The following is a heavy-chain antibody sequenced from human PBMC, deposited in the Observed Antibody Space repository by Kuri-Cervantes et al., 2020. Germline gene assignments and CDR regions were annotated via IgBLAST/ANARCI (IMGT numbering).Heavy chain of an antibody. CDR2: ISKTADTT. D-gene: IGHD6-19*01. V-gene: IGHV3-23*01. J-gene: IGHJ5*02. CDR3: ARAWQWVVS. Sequence: GESLKISCAASGFTFSSYSMNWVRQAPGKGLEWVSRISKTADTTYYTDSVKGRLTVSRDNSKNTLSLQMTSLRAEDTAVYYCARAWQWVVSWGQGTLVTVSS. CDR1: GFTFSSYS.